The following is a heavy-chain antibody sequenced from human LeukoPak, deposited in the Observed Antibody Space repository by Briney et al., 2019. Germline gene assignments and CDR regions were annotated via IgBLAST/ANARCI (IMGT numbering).Heavy chain of an antibody. CDR2: IIPIFGTA. V-gene: IGHV1-69*06. CDR3: AGIRFTVVIWKDAFDI. J-gene: IGHJ3*02. CDR1: GGTFSSYA. Sequence: ASVKVSCKASGGTFSSYAISWVQQAPGQGLEWMGGIIPIFGTANYAQKFQGRVTITADKSTSTAYMELSSLRSEDTAVYYCAGIRFTVVIWKDAFDIWGQGTMVTVSS. D-gene: IGHD4-23*01.